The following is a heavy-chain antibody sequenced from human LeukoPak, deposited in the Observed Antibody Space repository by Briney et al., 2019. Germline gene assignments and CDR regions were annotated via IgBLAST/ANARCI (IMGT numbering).Heavy chain of an antibody. J-gene: IGHJ4*02. CDR2: INPNSGGT. Sequence: ASVKVSCKASGYTFTGYYMHWVRQAPGQGLKWMGWINPNSGGTNYAQKFQGRVTMTRDTSISTAYMELSRLRSDDTAVYYCVSGHIVVVPAAIRFDYWGQGTLVTVSS. CDR3: VSGHIVVVPAAIRFDY. V-gene: IGHV1-2*02. CDR1: GYTFTGYY. D-gene: IGHD2-2*01.